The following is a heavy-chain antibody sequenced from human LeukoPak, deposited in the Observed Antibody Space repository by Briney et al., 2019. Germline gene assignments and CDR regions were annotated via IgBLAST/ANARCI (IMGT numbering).Heavy chain of an antibody. CDR3: ARSPEVDWFGP. J-gene: IGHJ5*02. CDR1: GGSISSYY. V-gene: IGHV4-59*01. D-gene: IGHD1-14*01. Sequence: PSETLSLTCTVSGGSISSYYWSWIRQPPGKGLEWIGYIYYSGSTNYNPSLTSRVTISVDTSKNQFSLKLSSVTAADTAVYYCARSPEVDWFGPWGQGTLVNVSS. CDR2: IYYSGST.